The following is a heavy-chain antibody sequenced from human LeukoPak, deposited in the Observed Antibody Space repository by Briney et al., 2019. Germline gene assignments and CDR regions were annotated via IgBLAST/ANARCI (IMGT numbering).Heavy chain of an antibody. Sequence: SETLSLTCAVYGGSFGGYYWSWIRQPPGKGLEWIGEINHSGSTNYNPSLKSRVTISVDTSKNQFSLKLSSVTAADTAVYYCARQLGATILNWFDPWGQGTLVTVSS. J-gene: IGHJ5*02. CDR2: INHSGST. CDR1: GGSFGGYY. D-gene: IGHD5-12*01. V-gene: IGHV4-34*01. CDR3: ARQLGATILNWFDP.